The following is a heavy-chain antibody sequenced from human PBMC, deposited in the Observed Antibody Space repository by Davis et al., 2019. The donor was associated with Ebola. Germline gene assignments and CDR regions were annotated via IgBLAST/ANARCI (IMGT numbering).Heavy chain of an antibody. Sequence: GESLKISCAASGFTFSSYGMHWVRQAPGKGLEWVAVISYDGSNKYYADSVKGRFTISRDNSKNTLYLQMNSLRAEDTAVYYCAKDIGWELLFGFDYWGQGTLVTVSS. J-gene: IGHJ4*02. CDR2: ISYDGSNK. CDR3: AKDIGWELLFGFDY. CDR1: GFTFSSYG. V-gene: IGHV3-30*18. D-gene: IGHD1-26*01.